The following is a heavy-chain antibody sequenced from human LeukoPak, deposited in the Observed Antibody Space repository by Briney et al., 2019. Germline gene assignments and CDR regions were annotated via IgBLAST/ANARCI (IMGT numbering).Heavy chain of an antibody. J-gene: IGHJ4*02. V-gene: IGHV3-9*01. CDR3: AKAFSPGIVVVPAAT. CDR1: GFTFDDYA. CDR2: ISWNSGSI. Sequence: GGSLRLSCAASGFTFDDYAMPWVRQAPGKGLEWVSGISWNSGSIGYADSVKGRFTISRDNAKNSLYLQMNSLRAEDTALYYCAKAFSPGIVVVPAATWGQGTLVTVSS. D-gene: IGHD2-2*01.